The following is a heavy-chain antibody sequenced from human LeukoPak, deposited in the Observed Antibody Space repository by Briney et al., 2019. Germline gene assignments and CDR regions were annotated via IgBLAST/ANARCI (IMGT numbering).Heavy chain of an antibody. CDR2: ISWDGGST. J-gene: IGHJ6*03. V-gene: IGHV3-43*01. D-gene: IGHD6-6*01. Sequence: GGSLRLSCAASGFTFDDYTMHWVRQAPGKGLEWVSLISWDGGSTYYADSVKGRFTISRDNSKNSLYLQMNSLRTEDTALYYCAKSSFNSGYYMDVWGKGTTVTVSS. CDR3: AKSSFNSGYYMDV. CDR1: GFTFDDYT.